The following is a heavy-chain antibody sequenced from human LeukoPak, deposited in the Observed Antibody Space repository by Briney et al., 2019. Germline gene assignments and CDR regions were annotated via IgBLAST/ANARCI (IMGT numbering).Heavy chain of an antibody. CDR2: ISSNGGST. Sequence: GGSLRLSCAASGFTFSSYAMHWVRQAPGKGLEYVSAISSNGGSTYYANSVKGRFTISRDNSKNTLYLQMGSLRAEDMAVYYCARALRSFPASDYWGQGTLVTVSS. V-gene: IGHV3-64*01. J-gene: IGHJ4*02. CDR3: ARALRSFPASDY. D-gene: IGHD3-10*01. CDR1: GFTFSSYA.